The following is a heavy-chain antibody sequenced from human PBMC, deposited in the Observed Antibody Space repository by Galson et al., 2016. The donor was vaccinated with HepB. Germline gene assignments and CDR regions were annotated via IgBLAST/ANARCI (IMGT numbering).Heavy chain of an antibody. CDR3: ARFPSGCLVTDH. CDR1: GFTFSTHS. D-gene: IGHD3-22*01. CDR2: ISDTSNYI. V-gene: IGHV3-21*01. Sequence: SLRLSCAASGFTFSTHSMNWVRQAPGKGLEWVSSISDTSNYIFYADSVKGRFTISRDNVKNSLYLQMKSLRAEDTAVYYCARFPSGCLVTDHWGQGTLVTVSS. J-gene: IGHJ4*02.